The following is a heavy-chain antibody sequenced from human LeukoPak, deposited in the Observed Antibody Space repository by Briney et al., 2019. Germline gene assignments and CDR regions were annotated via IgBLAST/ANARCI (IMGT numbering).Heavy chain of an antibody. J-gene: IGHJ5*01. CDR3: ALAPNSNWFDF. Sequence: SETLSLTCTVSGDSTSNFYWNWIRQSPGKGLEWIGNIHYSGSSVYNPSLKSRGAISIDTSRRQFFLKLSSVTAADTAVYFCALAPNSNWFDFWGPGTLVTVSS. CDR1: GDSTSNFY. CDR2: IHYSGSS. V-gene: IGHV4-59*03. D-gene: IGHD2-8*01.